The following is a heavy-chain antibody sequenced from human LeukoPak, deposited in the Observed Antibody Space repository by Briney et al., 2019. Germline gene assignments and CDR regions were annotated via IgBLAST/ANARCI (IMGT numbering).Heavy chain of an antibody. D-gene: IGHD3-10*01. V-gene: IGHV4-61*08. CDR3: ARVYGSGSYNDY. J-gene: IGHJ4*02. CDR1: GGSISSGGYY. Sequence: EASETLSLTCTVSGGSISSGGYYWNWIRQPPGKGLEWIGYIYYSGSTDYNPSLKSRVTISVDTSKNQFSLKLSSVTAADTAVYYCARVYGSGSYNDYWGQGTLVTVSS. CDR2: IYYSGST.